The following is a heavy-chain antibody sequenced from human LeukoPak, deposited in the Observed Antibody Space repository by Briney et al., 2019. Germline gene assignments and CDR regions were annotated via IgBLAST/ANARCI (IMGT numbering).Heavy chain of an antibody. D-gene: IGHD3-22*01. CDR2: ISSSGSTI. J-gene: IGHJ4*02. Sequence: GGSLRLSCAASGFTFSSYEMNWVRQAPGKGLEWVSYISSSGSTIYYADSVKGRFTISRDNAKNSLYLQMNSLRAEDTAVYYCAKVARITMIVVVPLPLDYWGQGTLVTVSS. CDR1: GFTFSSYE. V-gene: IGHV3-48*03. CDR3: AKVARITMIVVVPLPLDY.